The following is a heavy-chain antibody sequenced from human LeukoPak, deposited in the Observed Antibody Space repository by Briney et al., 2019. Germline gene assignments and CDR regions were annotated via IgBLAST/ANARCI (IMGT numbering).Heavy chain of an antibody. CDR3: ARGVEGVMKDFDY. Sequence: GGSLRLSCAASGFTFSSYWMSWVRQAPGKGLEWVAVIWYDGSNKYYADSVKGRFTISRDNSKNTLYLQMNSLRAEDTAVYYCARGVEGVMKDFDYWGQGTLVTVSS. CDR1: GFTFSSYW. D-gene: IGHD3-16*01. CDR2: IWYDGSNK. V-gene: IGHV3-33*08. J-gene: IGHJ4*02.